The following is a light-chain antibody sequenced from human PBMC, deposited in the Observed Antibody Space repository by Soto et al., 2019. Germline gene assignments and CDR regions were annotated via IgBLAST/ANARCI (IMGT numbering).Light chain of an antibody. J-gene: IGLJ1*01. CDR2: EVS. CDR1: SSDVGGYNL. CDR3: CSYAGSSTFFYV. V-gene: IGLV2-23*02. Sequence: QSALTQPASVSGSPGQSITISCTGTSSDVGGYNLVSWYQQHPGKAPKLMIYEVSKRPSGVSNRFSGSKSGNTASLTISGLQAEDEADYYCCSYAGSSTFFYVFGTGTKVPVL.